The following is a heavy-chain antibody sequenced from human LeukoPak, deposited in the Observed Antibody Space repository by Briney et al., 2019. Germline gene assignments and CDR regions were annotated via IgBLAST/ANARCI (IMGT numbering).Heavy chain of an antibody. CDR1: GFTFSSHW. J-gene: IGHJ4*02. D-gene: IGHD3-10*01. Sequence: GGSLRLSCAASGFTFSSHWMHWVRQAPGKGLVWVSRINSDGSSISYADSVKGRFTISRDNSKNTLYLQMNSLRAEDTAVYYCAKDHPGDRDYWGQGTLVTVSS. V-gene: IGHV3-74*01. CDR3: AKDHPGDRDY. CDR2: INSDGSSI.